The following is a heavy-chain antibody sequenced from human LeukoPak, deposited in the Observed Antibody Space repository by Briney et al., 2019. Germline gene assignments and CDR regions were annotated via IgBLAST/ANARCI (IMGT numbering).Heavy chain of an antibody. CDR2: ISYDGSNK. V-gene: IGHV3-30*03. D-gene: IGHD3-3*01. J-gene: IGHJ6*02. Sequence: GGSLRLSCAASGFTFSSYGMHWVRQAPGKGLEWVAVISYDGSNKYYADSVKGRFTISRDNSKNTLYLQMNSLRAEDTAVYYCAREKALRFLEWPDYGMDVWGQGTTVTVSS. CDR3: AREKALRFLEWPDYGMDV. CDR1: GFTFSSYG.